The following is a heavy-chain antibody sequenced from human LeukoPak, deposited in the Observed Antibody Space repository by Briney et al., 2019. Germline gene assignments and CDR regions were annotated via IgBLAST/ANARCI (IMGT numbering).Heavy chain of an antibody. CDR2: ISSSGSTI. J-gene: IGHJ6*02. V-gene: IGHV3-11*01. CDR1: GFTFSDYY. Sequence: GGSLRLSCAASGFTFSDYYMSWIRQAPGKGLEWVSYISSSGSTIYYADSVKGRFTISGDNAKNSLYLQMNSLRAEDTAVYYCAREPPDYYYYGMDVWGQGTTVTVSS. CDR3: AREPPDYYYYGMDV.